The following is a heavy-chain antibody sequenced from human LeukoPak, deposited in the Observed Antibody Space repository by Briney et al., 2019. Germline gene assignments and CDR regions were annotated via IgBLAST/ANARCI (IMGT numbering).Heavy chain of an antibody. D-gene: IGHD6-19*01. CDR3: ARVVAVAGTRRWAFDI. V-gene: IGHV4-34*01. J-gene: IGHJ3*02. CDR2: INHSGST. Sequence: SETLSLTCAVYGGSFSGYYWSWIRQPPGKGLEWIGEINHSGSTNCNPSLKSRVTISVDTSKNQFSLKLSSVTAADTAVYYCARVVAVAGTRRWAFDIWGQGTMVTVSS. CDR1: GGSFSGYY.